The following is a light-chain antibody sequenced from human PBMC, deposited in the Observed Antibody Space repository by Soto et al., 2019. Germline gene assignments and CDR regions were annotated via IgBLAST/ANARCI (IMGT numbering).Light chain of an antibody. CDR3: QVWDSNSDVV. CDR1: NIGTKG. J-gene: IGLJ2*01. V-gene: IGLV3-21*02. CDR2: DDN. Sequence: SYVPTQPPSVSVAPGQTARITCGGDNIGTKGVHWYQQRPGQAPVLVVYDDNDRPSGIPERFSGSNSGNTATLTISRVEAGDGADYYCQVWDSNSDVVFGGGTKLTVL.